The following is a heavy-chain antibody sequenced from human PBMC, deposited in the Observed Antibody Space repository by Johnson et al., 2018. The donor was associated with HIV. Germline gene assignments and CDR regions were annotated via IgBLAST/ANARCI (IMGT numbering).Heavy chain of an antibody. D-gene: IGHD6-13*01. Sequence: QVQLVESGGGVVQPGRSLRLSCAASGFTFSSYAMHWVRQAPGKGLEWVAVISYDGSNKYYADSVKGRFTISRDNSKNTLYLQMNSLRAEDTAVYYCAREDGDSSSWAGAFESWGQGTMVTVSS. J-gene: IGHJ3*02. CDR3: AREDGDSSSWAGAFES. V-gene: IGHV3-30*14. CDR2: ISYDGSNK. CDR1: GFTFSSYA.